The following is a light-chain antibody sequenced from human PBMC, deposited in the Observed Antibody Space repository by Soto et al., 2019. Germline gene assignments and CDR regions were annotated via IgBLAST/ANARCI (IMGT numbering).Light chain of an antibody. CDR2: LGS. J-gene: IGKJ4*01. CDR1: QSLLYINGHNY. Sequence: DLVMTQSPLLLPVTPGEPASISCRSSQSLLYINGHNYLDWFVQKPGQSPQLLIYLGSNRASGVTDRFRGSGSGTDFTLKISRVEAEDVGVYYCMQAVQTPLTFGGGTRVEIK. CDR3: MQAVQTPLT. V-gene: IGKV2-28*01.